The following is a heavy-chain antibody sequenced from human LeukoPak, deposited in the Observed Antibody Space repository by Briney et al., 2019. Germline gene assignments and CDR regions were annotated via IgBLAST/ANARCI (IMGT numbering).Heavy chain of an antibody. CDR2: VYYSGST. Sequence: SSETLSLTCTVSGGSISSYYWSWIRQPPGKGLEWIGSVYYSGSTYYNPSLKSRVTISVDTSKNQFSLNRISVTAADTAYYMDVWGKRTTVTGSS. CDR3: V. J-gene: IGHJ6*03. V-gene: IGHV4-59*04. CDR1: GGSISSYY.